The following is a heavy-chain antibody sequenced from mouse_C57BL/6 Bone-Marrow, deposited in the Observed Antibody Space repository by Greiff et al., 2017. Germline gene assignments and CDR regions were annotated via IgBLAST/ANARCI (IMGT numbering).Heavy chain of an antibody. CDR3: ARELCEAWD. V-gene: IGHV1-50*01. Sequence: QVQLQQPGAELVKPGASVKLSCKASGYTFTSYWMQWVKQRPGQGLEWIGEIDPSDSYTNYTQKFKGKATLTVDTSSSTAYMQLSGLASEDSAVYYCARELCEAWDWGKGTTLTVAS. J-gene: IGHJ2*01. CDR1: GYTFTSYW. CDR2: IDPSDSYT. D-gene: IGHD4-1*01.